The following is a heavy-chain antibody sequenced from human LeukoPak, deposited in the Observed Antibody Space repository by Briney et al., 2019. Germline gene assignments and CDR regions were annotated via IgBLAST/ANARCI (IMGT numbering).Heavy chain of an antibody. CDR3: TTEAYYYDSSGYYLGHYFDS. CDR2: IYSGGST. J-gene: IGHJ4*02. Sequence: GGSLRLSCAASGFTVISNYMSWVRQAPGKGLEWVSLIYSGGSTYYADSVRGRFTISRDNSKNTLCLQMNSLRAEDTAVYYCTTEAYYYDSSGYYLGHYFDSWGQGTLVTVSS. D-gene: IGHD3-22*01. V-gene: IGHV3-53*01. CDR1: GFTVISNY.